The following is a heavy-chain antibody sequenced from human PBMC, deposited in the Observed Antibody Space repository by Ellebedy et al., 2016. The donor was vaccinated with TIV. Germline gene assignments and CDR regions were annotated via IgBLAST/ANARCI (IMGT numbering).Heavy chain of an antibody. CDR2: IYYTGST. V-gene: IGHV4-39*01. CDR3: ARWFGELLYVRWFDP. CDR1: GDSISRSSYY. Sequence: SETLSLTCTVSGDSISRSSYYWGWIRQPPGKGLEWIGSIYYTGSTDYNPSLKSPVAISADTSQNQFSLRPGSVTAADTAVYYCARWFGELLYVRWFDPWGQGTLVTVSS. D-gene: IGHD3-10*01. J-gene: IGHJ5*02.